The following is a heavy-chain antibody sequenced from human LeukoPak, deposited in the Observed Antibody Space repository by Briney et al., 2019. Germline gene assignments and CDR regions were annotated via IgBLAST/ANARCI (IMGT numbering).Heavy chain of an antibody. D-gene: IGHD3-10*01. CDR3: AKDGRFFTSGTYPPDY. V-gene: IGHV3-30*18. CDR1: GFTFISYG. Sequence: GGSLRLSCAASGFTFISYGMHWVRQAPGKGLEWVAVVSYDGRDKYYADSVKGRFTISRDNSKNTVFLQMSSLTIADTAIYYCAKDGRFFTSGTYPPDYWGQGTLVTVSS. J-gene: IGHJ4*02. CDR2: VSYDGRDK.